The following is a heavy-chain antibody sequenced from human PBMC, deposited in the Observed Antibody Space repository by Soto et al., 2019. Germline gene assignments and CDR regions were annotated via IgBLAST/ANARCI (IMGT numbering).Heavy chain of an antibody. J-gene: IGHJ1*01. Sequence: EVQLVESGGGLVKPGGSLRLSYAASGFTFSSYSMNWVRQAPGKGLEWVSSISGSSSYIYYADSVKGRFTISRDNAKNSLYLQMNSLRAEDTAVYYCARDRAYCGGDCYFAEYFQHWGQGTLVTVSS. CDR1: GFTFSSYS. V-gene: IGHV3-21*01. D-gene: IGHD2-21*01. CDR3: ARDRAYCGGDCYFAEYFQH. CDR2: ISGSSSYI.